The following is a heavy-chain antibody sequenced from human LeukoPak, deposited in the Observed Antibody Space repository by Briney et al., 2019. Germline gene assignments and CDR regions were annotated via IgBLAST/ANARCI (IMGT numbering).Heavy chain of an antibody. CDR3: ARHCSGASCYRFEY. Sequence: GGSLRLSCAASGFIFSNYAMNWVRQAPGKGLEWVSGISGRGGSTYGADSVKGRFTVSRDNSKNTLYLQMNSLRVEDTAVYYCARHCSGASCYRFEYWGQGTLVTVSS. CDR2: ISGRGGST. CDR1: GFIFSNYA. V-gene: IGHV3-23*01. J-gene: IGHJ4*02. D-gene: IGHD2-15*01.